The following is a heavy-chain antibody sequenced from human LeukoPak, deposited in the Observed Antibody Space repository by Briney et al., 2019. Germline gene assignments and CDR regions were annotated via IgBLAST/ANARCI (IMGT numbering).Heavy chain of an antibody. CDR3: GGTAMGGFDY. Sequence: SETLSLTCTVSGGSISSGSYYWSWIRQPPGKGLEWIGYIYYSGSTNYNPSLKSRVTISVDTSKNQFSLKLSSVTAADTAVYYCGGTAMGGFDYWGQGTLVTLSS. D-gene: IGHD5-18*01. V-gene: IGHV4-61*01. J-gene: IGHJ4*02. CDR1: GGSISSGSYY. CDR2: IYYSGST.